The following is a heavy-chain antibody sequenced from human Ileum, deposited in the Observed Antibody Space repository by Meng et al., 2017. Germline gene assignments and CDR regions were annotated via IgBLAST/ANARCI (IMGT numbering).Heavy chain of an antibody. J-gene: IGHJ4*02. V-gene: IGHV3-72*01. CDR2: SRNRANSYTT. Sequence: SCAASGFTFSDHYMDWVRQAPGKGLEWVGRSRNRANSYTTEYAASVKGRFIISRDESENSLYLQMNSLKTEDTAVYYCARSYFHNARYHYDYWGQGTLVTVSS. CDR1: GFTFSDHY. D-gene: IGHD2/OR15-2a*01. CDR3: ARSYFHNARYHYDY.